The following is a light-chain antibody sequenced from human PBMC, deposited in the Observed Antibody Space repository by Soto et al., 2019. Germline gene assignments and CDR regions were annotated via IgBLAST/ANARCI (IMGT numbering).Light chain of an antibody. CDR3: QQYYSTPAWT. J-gene: IGKJ1*01. V-gene: IGKV4-1*01. CDR2: WAS. Sequence: DIVMTQSPDSLAVSLGERATINCKSSQSVLYSSNNKNYLAWYQQKPGQPPKLLIYWASTRESGVPDRFSGSGSGTDFTLTISSLQAEDVEVYYCQQYYSTPAWTFGQGTKVDIK. CDR1: QSVLYSSNNKNY.